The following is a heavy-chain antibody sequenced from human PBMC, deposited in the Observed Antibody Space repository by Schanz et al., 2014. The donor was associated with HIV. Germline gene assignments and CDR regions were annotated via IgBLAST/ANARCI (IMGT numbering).Heavy chain of an antibody. CDR3: AKDMGGVVPAAPFYYYGMDV. Sequence: VQLVDSGGGVVQPGRSLRLSCAASGFIFSSYGMHWVRQAPGKGLEWVASISYAGSNENYEDSVKGRFTISRDNSKNTLFLQMNSLRAEDTALYYCAKDMGGVVPAAPFYYYGMDVWGQGTTVTVSS. V-gene: IGHV3-33*06. CDR2: ISYAGSNE. CDR1: GFIFSSYG. J-gene: IGHJ6*02. D-gene: IGHD2-2*01.